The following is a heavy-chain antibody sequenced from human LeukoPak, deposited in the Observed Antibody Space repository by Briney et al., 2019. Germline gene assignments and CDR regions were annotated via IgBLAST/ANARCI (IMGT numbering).Heavy chain of an antibody. CDR2: INTNTWNP. CDR1: GYTFTSYA. CDR3: ARGFTMVRGVLTNHYYYYGMDV. J-gene: IGHJ6*04. D-gene: IGHD3-10*01. Sequence: ASVKVSCKASGYTFTSYAMNWLRQAPGQGLEWMGWINTNTWNPTYAQGFTGRFVFSLDTSVSTAYLQICSLKAEDTAVYYCARGFTMVRGVLTNHYYYYGMDVWGKGTTVTVSS. V-gene: IGHV7-4-1*01.